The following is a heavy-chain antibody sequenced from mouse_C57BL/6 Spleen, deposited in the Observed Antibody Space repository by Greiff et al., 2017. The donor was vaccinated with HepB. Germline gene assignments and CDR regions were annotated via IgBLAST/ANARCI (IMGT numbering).Heavy chain of an antibody. CDR3: ARGDGNYYGFYAMDY. J-gene: IGHJ4*01. CDR2: IDPSDSET. CDR1: GYTFTSYW. Sequence: QVHVKQSGAELVRPGSSVKLSCKASGYTFTSYWMHWVKQRPIQGLEWIGNIDPSDSETHYNQKFKDKATLTVDKSSSTAYMQLSSLTSEDSALYFCARGDGNYYGFYAMDYWGQGTSVTVSS. D-gene: IGHD1-1*01. V-gene: IGHV1-52*01.